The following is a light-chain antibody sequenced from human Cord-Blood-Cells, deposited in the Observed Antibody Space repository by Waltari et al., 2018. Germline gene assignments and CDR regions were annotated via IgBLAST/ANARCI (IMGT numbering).Light chain of an antibody. CDR3: QQYYSTPRGFT. CDR2: WAS. V-gene: IGKV4-1*01. J-gene: IGKJ3*01. CDR1: QSVLYSSNNKNY. Sequence: DIVMTQSPDSLAVSLGERATINCKSSQSVLYSSNNKNYLAWYQQKPGQPPKLLIYWASTRESGVPDRCSGSGSGRDFSLTISSLQAEDVAVYYCQQYYSTPRGFTFGPGTKVDIK.